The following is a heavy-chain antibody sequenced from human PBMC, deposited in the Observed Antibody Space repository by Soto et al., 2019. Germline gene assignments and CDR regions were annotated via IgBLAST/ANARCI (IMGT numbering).Heavy chain of an antibody. Sequence: QVQLVQSGAEVKKPGSSVKVSCKASGGTFSSYAISWVRQAPGQGLEWMGGIIPFVGTANYAQKFQGRVTITADEPTSTAYMELSSLRSEDTAVYYCARHVPAAGYYYGMDVWGQGTTVTVSS. CDR1: GGTFSSYA. D-gene: IGHD2-2*01. V-gene: IGHV1-69*12. CDR2: IIPFVGTA. J-gene: IGHJ6*02. CDR3: ARHVPAAGYYYGMDV.